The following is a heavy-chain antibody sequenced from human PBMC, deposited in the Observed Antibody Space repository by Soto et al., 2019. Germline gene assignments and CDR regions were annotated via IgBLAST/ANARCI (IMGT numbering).Heavy chain of an antibody. V-gene: IGHV4-59*01. D-gene: IGHD3-3*01. Sequence: SETLSLTCTVSGGSISSYYWSWIRQPPGKGLEWIGYIYYSGSTNYNPTLKGRVTISVDTSKNQFSLKLSSVTAADTAVYYCARDRITIFGVVISLVQMDVWGKGTTVTVSS. J-gene: IGHJ6*04. CDR1: GGSISSYY. CDR3: ARDRITIFGVVISLVQMDV. CDR2: IYYSGST.